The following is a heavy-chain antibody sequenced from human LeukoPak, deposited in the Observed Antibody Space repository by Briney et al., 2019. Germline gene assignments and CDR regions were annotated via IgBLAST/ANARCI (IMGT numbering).Heavy chain of an antibody. Sequence: ASVKVSCKASGYRFSGNYIHWVRQAPGQGLEWMAWINPNNGDTNYAQEFQGRVTMTRNTSISTAYMELSSLRSEDTAVYYCARDLPSYGSGSYYRPFDYWGQGTLVTVSS. V-gene: IGHV1-2*02. CDR2: INPNNGDT. CDR3: ARDLPSYGSGSYYRPFDY. J-gene: IGHJ4*02. CDR1: GYRFSGNY. D-gene: IGHD3-10*01.